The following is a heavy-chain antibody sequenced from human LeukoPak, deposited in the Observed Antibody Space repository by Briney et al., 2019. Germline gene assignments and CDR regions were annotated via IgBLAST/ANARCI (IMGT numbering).Heavy chain of an antibody. D-gene: IGHD4-17*01. CDR3: ARLSTVTFHFDF. CDR1: GGSISSDH. J-gene: IGHJ4*02. CDR2: IYYSGST. V-gene: IGHV4-59*01. Sequence: ASETLSLTCTVSGGSISSDHWSWIRQPPGKGLQWIGYIYYSGSTNYNPSLKSRVTISIDTSKNQFSLRLNSVTAADTAVYYCARLSTVTFHFDFWGQGTLVTVSS.